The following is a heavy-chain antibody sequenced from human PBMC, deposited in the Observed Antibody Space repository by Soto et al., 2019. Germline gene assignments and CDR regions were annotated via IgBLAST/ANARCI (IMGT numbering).Heavy chain of an antibody. D-gene: IGHD6-13*01. J-gene: IGHJ4*02. CDR2: ICYIDIT. CDR1: VGSFSSFC. CDR3: ATGDYSNSWNNGHYDY. Sequence: TLSLSCIVSVGSFSSFCWSLIRQPPGKGLEWIGYICYIDITNYNPSLKSRVTISVDTTKNQFSLKLSSVTAADTAVYYCATGDYSNSWNNGHYDYWGQGAPVTVYS. V-gene: IGHV4-59*01.